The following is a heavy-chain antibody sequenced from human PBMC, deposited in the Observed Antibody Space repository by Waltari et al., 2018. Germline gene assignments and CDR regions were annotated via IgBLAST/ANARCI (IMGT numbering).Heavy chain of an antibody. V-gene: IGHV3-48*04. CDR1: GFTFSSDS. Sequence: EVQLLESGGGLVQPGGSLRLSCAASGFTFSSDSMNWVRQAPGKGLEWVSYISSSSSTIYYADSVKGRFTISRDNAKNSLYLQMNSLRAEDTAVYYCARVGVVVAARYYYYMDVWGKGTTVTVSS. CDR2: ISSSSSTI. J-gene: IGHJ6*03. CDR3: ARVGVVVAARYYYYMDV. D-gene: IGHD2-15*01.